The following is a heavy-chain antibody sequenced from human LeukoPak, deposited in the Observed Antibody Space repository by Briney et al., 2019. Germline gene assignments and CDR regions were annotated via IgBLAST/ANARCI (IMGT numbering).Heavy chain of an antibody. CDR2: ISAYNGNT. Sequence: ASVKVSCKASGYTFTSYGISWVRQAPGQGLEWMGWISAYNGNTNFAQKLQGRVTMTTDSSTGTAYMELRSLRSDDTAVYYCARIAYCGGDCYTTYFDYWGQGTLVTGSS. CDR1: GYTFTSYG. CDR3: ARIAYCGGDCYTTYFDY. J-gene: IGHJ4*02. D-gene: IGHD2-21*01. V-gene: IGHV1-18*01.